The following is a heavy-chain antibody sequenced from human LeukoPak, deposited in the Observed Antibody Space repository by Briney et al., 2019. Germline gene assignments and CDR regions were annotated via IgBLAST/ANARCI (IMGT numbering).Heavy chain of an antibody. CDR3: AREQGYYDSGPNFYYYGMDV. CDR2: IIPIFGTA. D-gene: IGHD3-22*01. J-gene: IGHJ6*02. Sequence: SVKVSCKASGGTFSSYAISWVRQAPGQGLEWMGGIIPIFGTANYAQKFQGRVTITADESTSTAYMELSSLRSEDTAVYYCAREQGYYDSGPNFYYYGMDVWGQGTTVTVSS. CDR1: GGTFSSYA. V-gene: IGHV1-69*13.